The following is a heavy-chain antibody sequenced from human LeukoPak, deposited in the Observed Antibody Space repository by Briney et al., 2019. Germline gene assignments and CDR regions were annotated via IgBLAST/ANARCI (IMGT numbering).Heavy chain of an antibody. V-gene: IGHV3-9*01. J-gene: IGHJ6*02. CDR1: GFTFDDYA. Sequence: QPGRSLRLSCAASGFTFDDYAMHWVRQAPGKGLEWVSGISWNSGSIGYADSVKGRFTISRDNAKNSLYLQMNSLRAEDTALYYCAKDLAGQYYYYGMDVWGQGTTVTVSS. CDR2: ISWNSGSI. CDR3: AKDLAGQYYYYGMDV. D-gene: IGHD6-19*01.